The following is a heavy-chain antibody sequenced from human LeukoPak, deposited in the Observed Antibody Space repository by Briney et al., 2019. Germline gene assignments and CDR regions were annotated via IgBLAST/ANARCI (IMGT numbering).Heavy chain of an antibody. Sequence: PGGSLRLSCAASGFTFTNHWMTWVRQAPGKGLEWVAYIRQDGSDKYYVDSVKGRFTISRDNAKNSLYLQLGSLRVEDTAVYYCARISSPGYFDYWGQGTLVTVSS. CDR2: IRQDGSDK. V-gene: IGHV3-7*01. J-gene: IGHJ4*02. CDR1: GFTFTNHW. D-gene: IGHD6-13*01. CDR3: ARISSPGYFDY.